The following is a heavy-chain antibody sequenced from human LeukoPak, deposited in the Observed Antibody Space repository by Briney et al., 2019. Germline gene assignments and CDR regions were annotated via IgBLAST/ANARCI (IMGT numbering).Heavy chain of an antibody. J-gene: IGHJ4*02. CDR3: AREKDCSGGSCYPYDQ. V-gene: IGHV3-21*01. CDR1: GFTFSSYS. CDR2: ISSSSTYI. D-gene: IGHD2-15*01. Sequence: PGGSLRLSCAASGFTFSSYSMNWVRQAPGKGLEWVSSISSSSTYIYYADSVKGRFTISRDNAENSLYLQMNSLRAEDTAVYYCAREKDCSGGSCYPYDQWGQGTLVTVSS.